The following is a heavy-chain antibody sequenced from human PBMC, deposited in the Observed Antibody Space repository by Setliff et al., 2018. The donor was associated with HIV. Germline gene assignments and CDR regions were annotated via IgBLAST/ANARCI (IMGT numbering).Heavy chain of an antibody. CDR1: GFTFTYHA. J-gene: IGHJ5*02. CDR3: GKDYTRTFWEYNWYDV. Sequence: PGGSLRLSCAASGFTFTYHAMTWVRQAPGKGLEWVAGINGDGDSRYYAESVKGRFTVSRDNSKVTLYLQMNDLRAEDTALYYCGKDYTRTFWEYNWYDVWGQGTLVTVSS. D-gene: IGHD3-3*01. V-gene: IGHV3-23*01. CDR2: INGDGDSR.